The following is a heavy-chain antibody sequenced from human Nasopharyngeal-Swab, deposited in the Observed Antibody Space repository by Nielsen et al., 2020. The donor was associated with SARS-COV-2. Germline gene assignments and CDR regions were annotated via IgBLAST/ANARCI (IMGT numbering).Heavy chain of an antibody. CDR1: GFTFSSYG. D-gene: IGHD2-2*01. CDR3: ASIPYCSSTSCKYEGYYYYYMDV. J-gene: IGHJ6*03. V-gene: IGHV3-30-3*01. CDR2: ISYDGSNK. Sequence: GESLKISCAASGFTFSSYGMHWVRQAPGKGLEWVAVISYDGSNKYYGDSVKGRFTISRDNSKNTLYLQMNSLRAEDTAVYYCASIPYCSSTSCKYEGYYYYYMDVWGKGTTVTVSS.